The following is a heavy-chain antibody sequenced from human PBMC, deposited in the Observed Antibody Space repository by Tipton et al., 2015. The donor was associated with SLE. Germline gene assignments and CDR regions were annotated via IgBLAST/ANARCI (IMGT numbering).Heavy chain of an antibody. V-gene: IGHV4-59*08. J-gene: IGHJ6*02. CDR2: IYYRGST. CDR3: ASATRYYYGLDV. CDR1: GGSISSYY. Sequence: TLSLTCTVSGGSISSYYWNWIRQPPGKGPEWIGYIYYRGSTNYNPSLKSRVTISVDMSKNQFSLKLTSVTAADTAVYYCASATRYYYGLDVWGQGTTVTVSS.